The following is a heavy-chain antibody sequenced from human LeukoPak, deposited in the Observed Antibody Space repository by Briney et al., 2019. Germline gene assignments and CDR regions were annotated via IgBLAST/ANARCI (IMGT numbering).Heavy chain of an antibody. J-gene: IGHJ3*02. V-gene: IGHV1-18*01. CDR2: ISAYNGNT. CDR1: GYTFTGDG. CDR3: ARLHYDFWGGYYRGDAFDI. D-gene: IGHD3-3*01. Sequence: ASVNVSCKASGYTFTGDGISWVRQAPGQGLEWMGWISAYNGNTNYAQKLQGRVTMTTDTSTSTAYMELRSLRSDDTAVYYCARLHYDFWGGYYRGDAFDIWGQGTMVTVSS.